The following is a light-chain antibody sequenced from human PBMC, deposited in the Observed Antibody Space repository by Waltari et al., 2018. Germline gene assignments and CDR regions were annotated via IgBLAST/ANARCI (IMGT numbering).Light chain of an antibody. CDR2: DAS. Sequence: IQMTQSPSSLSASLGDRVIITCQASQGITNFLHWYQQKLVKAPKLLISDASILRTGVPSRFRGRGSGTDFTFTISGLQPEDVGTYYCQQYDNFPPAFGGGTRVEIK. V-gene: IGKV1-33*01. CDR3: QQYDNFPPA. J-gene: IGKJ4*01. CDR1: QGITNF.